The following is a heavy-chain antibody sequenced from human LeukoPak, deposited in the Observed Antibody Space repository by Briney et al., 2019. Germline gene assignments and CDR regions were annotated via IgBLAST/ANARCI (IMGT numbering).Heavy chain of an antibody. V-gene: IGHV6-1*01. J-gene: IGHJ4*02. CDR3: AKAEKYSGRFFDC. CDR1: GDSVSSNRAA. CDR2: TYYRSKWYN. D-gene: IGHD1-26*01. Sequence: SQTLSLTCAISGDSVSSNRAAWNWIRQSPSRGLEWLGRTYYRSKWYNEYAVSVKSRIIINPDTSKNQFSLQLNSVTPEDTAVYYCAKAEKYSGRFFDCWGQGTLVTVSS.